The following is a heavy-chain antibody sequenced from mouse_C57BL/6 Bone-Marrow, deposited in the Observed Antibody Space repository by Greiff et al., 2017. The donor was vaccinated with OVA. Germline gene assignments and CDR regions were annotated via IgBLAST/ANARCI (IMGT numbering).Heavy chain of an antibody. CDR2: INPNNGGT. CDR3: ARSGYDYDVIDY. D-gene: IGHD2-4*01. Sequence: EVQVVESGPELVKPGASVKIPCKASGYTFTDYNMDWVKQSHGKSLEWIGDINPNNGGTIYNQKFKGKATLTVDKSSSTAYMALRSLTSEDTAVYYCARSGYDYDVIDYWGQGTTLTVSS. J-gene: IGHJ2*01. V-gene: IGHV1-18*01. CDR1: GYTFTDYN.